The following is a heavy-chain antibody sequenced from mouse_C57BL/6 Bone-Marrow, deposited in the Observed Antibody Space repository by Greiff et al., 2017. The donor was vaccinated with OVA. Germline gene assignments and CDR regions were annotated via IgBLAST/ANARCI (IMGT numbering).Heavy chain of an antibody. Sequence: EVKLVESGPGLVKPSQSLSLTCSVTGYSITSGYYWNWIRQFPGNKLEWMGYISYDGSNNYNPSLKNRISITRDTSKNQFFLKLNSVTTEDTATYYCARGKDVRFAYWGQGTLVTVSA. CDR3: ARGKDVRFAY. CDR1: GYSITSGYY. CDR2: ISYDGSN. J-gene: IGHJ3*01. V-gene: IGHV3-6*01.